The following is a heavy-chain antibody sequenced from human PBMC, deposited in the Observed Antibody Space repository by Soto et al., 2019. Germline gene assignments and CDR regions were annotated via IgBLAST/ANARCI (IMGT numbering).Heavy chain of an antibody. V-gene: IGHV3-66*01. CDR2: IYSGGNT. J-gene: IGHJ5*02. CDR3: TRRPGS. D-gene: IGHD7-27*01. CDR1: GFTVSNNY. Sequence: EVQLVESGGGLVQPGASLRLSCAASGFTVSNNYMSWVRQAPGKGLEWVSFIYSGGNTYYADSVKGRFTISRDKSKNTLYLQMNILRVEDTAVYYCTRRPGSWGQGTRVTVSS.